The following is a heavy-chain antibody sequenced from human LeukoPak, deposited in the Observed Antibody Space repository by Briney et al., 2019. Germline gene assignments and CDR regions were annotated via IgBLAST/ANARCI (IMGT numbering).Heavy chain of an antibody. J-gene: IGHJ5*02. D-gene: IGHD4-11*01. V-gene: IGHV5-51*01. CDR2: INPANSET. CDR3: ARNGQYVNLFDP. CDR1: GYSFTNYW. Sequence: GESLKISCQGSGYSFTNYWIGWVRQMPGKGLEWMGIINPANSETIYSPSFQGQVSISVDKSINTAYLQWSSLKASDTAMYYCARNGQYVNLFDPWGQGTLVIVYS.